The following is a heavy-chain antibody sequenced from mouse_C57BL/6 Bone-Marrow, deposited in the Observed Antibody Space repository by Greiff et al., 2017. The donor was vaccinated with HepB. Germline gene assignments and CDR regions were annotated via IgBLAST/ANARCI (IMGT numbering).Heavy chain of an antibody. CDR2: IYPGDGDT. Sequence: QVQLQQSGAELVKPGASVKISCKASGYAFSSYWMNWVKQRPGKGLEWIGQIYPGDGDTNYNGKFKGKATLTADKSSSTAYMLLSSLTSEDAAVYFCARLYDYDQTAWFAYWGQGTLVTVSA. CDR1: GYAFSSYW. D-gene: IGHD2-4*01. J-gene: IGHJ3*01. V-gene: IGHV1-80*01. CDR3: ARLYDYDQTAWFAY.